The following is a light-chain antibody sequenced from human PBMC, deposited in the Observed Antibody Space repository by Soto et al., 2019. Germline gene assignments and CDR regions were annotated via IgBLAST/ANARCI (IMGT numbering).Light chain of an antibody. J-gene: IGKJ4*01. CDR3: QQYNDWPLT. CDR2: GAS. CDR1: QSVRSK. V-gene: IGKV3-15*01. Sequence: EIVMTQSPATLSVSPGERATLSCRASQSVRSKLAWYQQKPGQAPRLLIYGASTRATGIPATFSGSGSGTEFSLTISSLQSEDFAVYYCQQYNDWPLTFGGGTKVEI.